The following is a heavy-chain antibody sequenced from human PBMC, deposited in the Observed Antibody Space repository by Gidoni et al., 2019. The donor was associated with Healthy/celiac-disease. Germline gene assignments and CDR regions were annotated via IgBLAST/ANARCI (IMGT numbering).Heavy chain of an antibody. D-gene: IGHD2-2*01. Sequence: QVQLVESGGGVVQPGRSLRLSCAPSGFPFSSYAMHWVRQAPGKGLEWVAVISYDGSNKYYADSVKGRFTISRDNSKNTLYLQMNSLRAEDTAVYYCARVSMPSYYFDYWGQGTLVTVSS. CDR2: ISYDGSNK. CDR1: GFPFSSYA. V-gene: IGHV3-30-3*01. CDR3: ARVSMPSYYFDY. J-gene: IGHJ4*02.